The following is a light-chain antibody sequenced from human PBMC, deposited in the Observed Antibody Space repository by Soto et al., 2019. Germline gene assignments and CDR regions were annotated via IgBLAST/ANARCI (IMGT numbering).Light chain of an antibody. CDR3: QQYTSYWVYT. Sequence: DIQMTPSPSTLSASVGDRVTITCRASQSSSRWLAWYQQKTGKAPKRLIYKSSSLESGVPSRFSGSGSGTEFTLTISSLQPDDCATYYCQQYTSYWVYTFGQGNKLEI. J-gene: IGKJ2*01. CDR2: KSS. V-gene: IGKV1-5*03. CDR1: QSSSRW.